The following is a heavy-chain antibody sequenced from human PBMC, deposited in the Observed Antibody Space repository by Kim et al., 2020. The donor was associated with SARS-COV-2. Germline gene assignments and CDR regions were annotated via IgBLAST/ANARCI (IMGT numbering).Heavy chain of an antibody. V-gene: IGHV4-59*08. CDR1: GGSISSYY. D-gene: IGHD2-15*01. CDR2: IYYSGST. CDR3: ARAVVAATRVFDY. Sequence: SETLSLTCTVSGGSISSYYWSWIRQPPGKGLEWIGYIYYSGSTNYNPSLKSRVTISVDTSKNQFSLKLSSVTAADTAVYYCARAVVAATRVFDYWGQGTLVTVSS. J-gene: IGHJ4*02.